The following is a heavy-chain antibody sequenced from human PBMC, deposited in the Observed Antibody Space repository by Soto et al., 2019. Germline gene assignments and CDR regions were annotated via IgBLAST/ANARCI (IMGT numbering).Heavy chain of an antibody. D-gene: IGHD2-15*01. CDR1: GGSFSGYY. J-gene: IGHJ6*02. CDR3: ARVVGRAYYYGMDV. V-gene: IGHV4-34*01. Sequence: ASETLSLTCAVYGGSFSGYYWSWIRQPPGKGLEWIGEINHSGSTNYNPSLKSRVTISVDTSKNQFSLKLSSVTAADTAVYYCARVVGRAYYYGMDVWGQGTTVTVSS. CDR2: INHSGST.